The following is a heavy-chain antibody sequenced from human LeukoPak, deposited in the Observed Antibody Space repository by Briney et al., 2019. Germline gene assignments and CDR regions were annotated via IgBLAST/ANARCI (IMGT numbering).Heavy chain of an antibody. CDR2: ISYDGSNK. D-gene: IGHD3-3*01. Sequence: PGRSLRLSCAAPGFTFSSYGMHWVRQAPGKGLEWVAVISYDGSNKYYADSVKGRFTISRDNSKNTLYLQMNSLRAEDTAVYYCAKDRATYYDFWSGLYYYYYYGMDVWGQGTTVTVSS. V-gene: IGHV3-30*18. CDR1: GFTFSSYG. J-gene: IGHJ6*02. CDR3: AKDRATYYDFWSGLYYYYYYGMDV.